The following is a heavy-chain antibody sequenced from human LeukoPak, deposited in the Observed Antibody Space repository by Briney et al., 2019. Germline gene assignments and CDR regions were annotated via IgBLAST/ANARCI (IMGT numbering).Heavy chain of an antibody. CDR1: GGSIGSSSYY. CDR2: IYYSGST. D-gene: IGHD2/OR15-2a*01. CDR3: ARQASDTFYYYYYMDV. J-gene: IGHJ6*03. V-gene: IGHV4-39*07. Sequence: TPSETLSLTCTVSGGSIGSSSYYWGWIRQPPGKGLEWIGSIYYSGSTYYNPSLKSRVTISVDTSKNQFSLKLSSVTAADTAVYYCARQASDTFYYYYYMDVWGKGTTVTVSS.